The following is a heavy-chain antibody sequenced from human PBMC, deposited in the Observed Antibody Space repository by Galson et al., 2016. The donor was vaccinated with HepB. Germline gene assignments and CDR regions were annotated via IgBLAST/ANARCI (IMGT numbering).Heavy chain of an antibody. CDR3: VREGLADGSYFDY. J-gene: IGHJ4*02. CDR1: GFTFRNYW. Sequence: SLRLSCAASGFTFRNYWMSWVRQAPGKGLEWVANIKEDGSEDYYVDAVRGRFTISRDNAKNSLYFQMNSLKVEDTAIYYCVREGLADGSYFDYWSQGTLVTVSS. D-gene: IGHD5-24*01. CDR2: IKEDGSED. V-gene: IGHV3-7*01.